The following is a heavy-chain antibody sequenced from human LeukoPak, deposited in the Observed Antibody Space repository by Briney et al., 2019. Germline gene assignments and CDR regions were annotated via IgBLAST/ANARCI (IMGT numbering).Heavy chain of an antibody. CDR1: GYTFTSYD. D-gene: IGHD3-3*01. CDR3: AREDALRDFWSGYPHPAASGGMDV. Sequence: GASVKVSCKASGYTFTSYDINWVRQATGQGLEWMGWLSPNSGNTGYAQKFQGRVTMTRNTSISTAYMELSSLRSEDTAVYYCAREDALRDFWSGYPHPAASGGMDVWGQGTTVTVSS. CDR2: LSPNSGNT. V-gene: IGHV1-8*01. J-gene: IGHJ6*02.